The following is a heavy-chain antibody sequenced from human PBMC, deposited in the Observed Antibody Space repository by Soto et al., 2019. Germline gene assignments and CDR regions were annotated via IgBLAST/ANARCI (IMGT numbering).Heavy chain of an antibody. Sequence: SETLSLTCAVYGGSFSGYYWSWIRQPPGKGLEWIGEINHSGSTNYNPSLKSRVTISVDTSKNQFSLKLSSVTAADTAVYYCARGQDIVVVVAARTGSFDYWGQGTLVTVSS. CDR3: ARGQDIVVVVAARTGSFDY. D-gene: IGHD2-15*01. CDR2: INHSGST. J-gene: IGHJ4*02. CDR1: GGSFSGYY. V-gene: IGHV4-34*01.